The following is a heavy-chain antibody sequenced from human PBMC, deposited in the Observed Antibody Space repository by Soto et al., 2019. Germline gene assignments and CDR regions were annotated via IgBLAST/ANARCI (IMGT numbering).Heavy chain of an antibody. V-gene: IGHV3-64D*08. CDR1: GFSFSTSG. Sequence: GGSLRLSCSASGFSFSTSGMHWVRQAPGKGLEYVSAISSFGGSTYYADSVKGRFTISRDNSKNTLHLQMSSLRTEDTAVYYCVKVLHPGIVTPPFDYWGQGTLVTVSS. CDR2: ISSFGGST. CDR3: VKVLHPGIVTPPFDY. D-gene: IGHD2-15*01. J-gene: IGHJ4*02.